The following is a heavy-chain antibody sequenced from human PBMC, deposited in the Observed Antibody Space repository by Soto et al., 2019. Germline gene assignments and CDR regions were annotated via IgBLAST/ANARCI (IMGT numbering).Heavy chain of an antibody. CDR3: ARDNPYERDRSNYYVDMDV. V-gene: IGHV1-69*08. Sequence: QVQLVQSGAEVKKPGSSVKVSCKASGGTFSSYTISWVRQAPGQGLEWMGRIIPILGIANYAQKFQGRVTITADKSTSTAYMELSSLRSEDTAVYYCARDNPYERDRSNYYVDMDVWGKGTTVTVSS. CDR2: IIPILGIA. CDR1: GGTFSSYT. J-gene: IGHJ6*03. D-gene: IGHD1-26*01.